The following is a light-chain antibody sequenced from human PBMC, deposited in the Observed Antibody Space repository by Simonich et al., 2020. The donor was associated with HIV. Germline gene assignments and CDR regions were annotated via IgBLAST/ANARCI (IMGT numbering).Light chain of an antibody. CDR1: NSDVGGYNY. V-gene: IGLV2-8*01. J-gene: IGLJ3*02. Sequence: QSARTQPPSAPGSPGQSVTISCTETNSDVGGYNYVSWYQQHPGKAPKLIIYEVNKRPAGVPDRFSGSKSDNTASLTVSGLQAEDEANYYCSSYTSSSTLVFGGGTKLTVL. CDR3: SSYTSSSTLV. CDR2: EVN.